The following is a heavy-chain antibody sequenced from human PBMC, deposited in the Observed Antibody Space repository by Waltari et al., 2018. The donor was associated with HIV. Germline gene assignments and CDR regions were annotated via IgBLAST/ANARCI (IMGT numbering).Heavy chain of an antibody. Sequence: QVQLVQSGAEVKKPGASVRVSCKAAGYTFINYDIIWVRQATGQGLEWMGWMNPNSDKAGYAQKVQDRVTRTRNTARTRAYMELSSLGSEDTGVYFCAGLGGGIWSGYRLRIDHYYFDYWGQGTLVTVSS. CDR1: GYTFINYD. J-gene: IGHJ4*02. D-gene: IGHD3-3*01. V-gene: IGHV1-8*01. CDR2: MNPNSDKA. CDR3: AGLGGGIWSGYRLRIDHYYFDY.